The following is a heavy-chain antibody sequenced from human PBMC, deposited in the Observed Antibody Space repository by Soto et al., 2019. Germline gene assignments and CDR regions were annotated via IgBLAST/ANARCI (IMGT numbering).Heavy chain of an antibody. V-gene: IGHV1-69*01. J-gene: IGHJ4*02. Sequence: QVRLVQSGAEVKKPGSSVKVSCKASGYTFSSYTINWVRQAPGQGLELMGGIIPVFNSATYAQKFQGRVTITADESTRTAYLESRSLRSEDTAVYYCARIGDGNQRPFDYWGQGTLVTVSS. D-gene: IGHD6-25*01. CDR2: IIPVFNSA. CDR3: ARIGDGNQRPFDY. CDR1: GYTFSSYT.